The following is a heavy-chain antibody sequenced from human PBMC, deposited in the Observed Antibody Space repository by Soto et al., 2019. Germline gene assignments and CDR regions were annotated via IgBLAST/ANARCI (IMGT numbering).Heavy chain of an antibody. CDR1: GGSVSSGNYY. D-gene: IGHD4-17*01. CDR3: ASGYGDSEDAFDI. Sequence: SETLSLTCTVSGGSVSSGNYYWSWIRQPPGKGLEWIGYFYYTGSTNYNPSLKSRVTISVDTSKNQFSLKLSSVTAADTAVYYCASGYGDSEDAFDIWGQGTMVTVSS. J-gene: IGHJ3*02. V-gene: IGHV4-61*01. CDR2: FYYTGST.